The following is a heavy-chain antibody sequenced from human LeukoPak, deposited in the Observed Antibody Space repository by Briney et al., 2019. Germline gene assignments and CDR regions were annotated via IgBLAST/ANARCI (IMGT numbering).Heavy chain of an antibody. CDR2: ISSSSSYI. Sequence: PGGSLRLSCAASGFTFSSYAMSWVRQAPGKGLEWDSSISSSSSYIYYADSVKGRFTISRDNAKNSLYLQMNSLRAEDTAVYYCARARGSWNSYGLSPGIDCWGQGTLVTVSS. CDR3: ARARGSWNSYGLSPGIDC. D-gene: IGHD5-18*01. V-gene: IGHV3-21*01. CDR1: GFTFSSYA. J-gene: IGHJ4*02.